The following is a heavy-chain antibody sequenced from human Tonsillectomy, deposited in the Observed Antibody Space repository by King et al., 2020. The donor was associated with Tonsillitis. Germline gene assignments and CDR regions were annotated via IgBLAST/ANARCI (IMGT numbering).Heavy chain of an antibody. Sequence: VQLVESGGGLVKPGESLRLSCAASGIIFSDYYMSWIRQAPGKGLEWISYISSSSDYTDYADSVKGRFTISRDNAKNSLYLQMNSLRAEDTAVYYCAREFGGFGSRWDSFDFWGQGTLVTVSS. CDR2: ISSSSDYT. D-gene: IGHD6-13*01. CDR3: AREFGGFGSRWDSFDF. V-gene: IGHV3-11*06. J-gene: IGHJ4*02. CDR1: GIIFSDYY.